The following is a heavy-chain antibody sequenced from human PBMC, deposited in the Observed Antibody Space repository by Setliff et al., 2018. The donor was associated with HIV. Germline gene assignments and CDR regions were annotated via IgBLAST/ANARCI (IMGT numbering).Heavy chain of an antibody. J-gene: IGHJ6*03. CDR1: GFTFSSYN. D-gene: IGHD3-10*01. CDR2: ITSSSSTI. CDR3: AAGGTMVRGVIPGLDV. V-gene: IGHV3-48*01. Sequence: GSLRLSCAASGFTFSSYNMNWVRQAPGKGLEWVSYITSSSSTIYYADSVKGRFIISRDNPKNSLYLQMNSLRAEDTAVYYCAAGGTMVRGVIPGLDVWGKGTTVTVS.